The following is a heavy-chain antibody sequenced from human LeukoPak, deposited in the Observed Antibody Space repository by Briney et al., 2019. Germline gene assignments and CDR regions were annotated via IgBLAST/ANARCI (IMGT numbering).Heavy chain of an antibody. CDR2: IYYTGST. V-gene: IGHV4-59*01. Sequence: PSETLSLTCTVSGASLSPYYWSWIRQPPGKGLEWIGYIYYTGSTNYNPSLKSRVTISVDMSKNQLSLKLSSVTAADTAVHYCARGGKGGNWGKYYYDYDMDVWGQGTTVTVSS. J-gene: IGHJ6*02. CDR3: ARGGKGGNWGKYYYDYDMDV. D-gene: IGHD3-16*01. CDR1: GASLSPYY.